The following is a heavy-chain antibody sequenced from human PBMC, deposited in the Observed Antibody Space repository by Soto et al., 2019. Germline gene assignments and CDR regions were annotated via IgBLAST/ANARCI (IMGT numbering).Heavy chain of an antibody. CDR1: GFTLSSYA. Sequence: QVQLVASGGGVVQPGRSLRLSCAASGFTLSSYAMHWVRQAPGKGLGWVAVISYDGSDKYYADSVKGRFTISRDNSKNTLFLQMNTLRPEDTAVYYCARRYCSGGYCYFDYWGQGTLVTVSS. CDR2: ISYDGSDK. CDR3: ARRYCSGGYCYFDY. J-gene: IGHJ4*02. D-gene: IGHD2-15*01. V-gene: IGHV3-30-3*01.